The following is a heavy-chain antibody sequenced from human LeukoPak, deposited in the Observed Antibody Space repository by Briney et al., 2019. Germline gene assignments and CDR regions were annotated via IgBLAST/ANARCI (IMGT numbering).Heavy chain of an antibody. CDR2: ISSSSYI. CDR3: ASGNYYYYYMDV. J-gene: IGHJ6*03. CDR1: GFTFSTYT. Sequence: GGSLRLSFGASGFTFSTYTMTWVRQAPGKGLEWVSSISSSSYIYYADSVKGRFTISRDNAKNSLFLQMDSLRAEDTALYYCASGNYYYYYMDVWGKGTTVTVYS. D-gene: IGHD2-15*01. V-gene: IGHV3-21*01.